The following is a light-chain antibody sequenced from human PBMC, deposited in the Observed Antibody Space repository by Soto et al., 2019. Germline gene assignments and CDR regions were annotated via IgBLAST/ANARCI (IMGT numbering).Light chain of an antibody. V-gene: IGKV4-1*01. CDR2: AAS. CDR3: QQYYSTPS. CDR1: QSVLSSSNNRNS. J-gene: IGKJ4*01. Sequence: DIVMTQSPDSLAVSLGERATINCKSSQSVLSSSNNRNSLAWYQQKPRQPPKMLIYAASTRGSGVPDRFSGSESGTDFTLTISSLQAEDVAVYYCQQYYSTPSFGGGTKVEIK.